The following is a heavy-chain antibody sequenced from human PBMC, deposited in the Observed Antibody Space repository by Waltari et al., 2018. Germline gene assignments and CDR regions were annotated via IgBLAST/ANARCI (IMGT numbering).Heavy chain of an antibody. CDR2: ISGSGGST. CDR3: AKMDYYDYVWGSSNAFDI. D-gene: IGHD3-16*01. J-gene: IGHJ3*02. Sequence: EVQLVESGGGLVQPGGSLRLSCAASGFTFSSYAMSWVRRAPGKGLEWVSAISGSGGSTYYADSVKGRFTISRDNSKNTLYLQMNSLRAEDTAVYYCAKMDYYDYVWGSSNAFDIWGQGTMVTVSS. V-gene: IGHV3-23*04. CDR1: GFTFSSYA.